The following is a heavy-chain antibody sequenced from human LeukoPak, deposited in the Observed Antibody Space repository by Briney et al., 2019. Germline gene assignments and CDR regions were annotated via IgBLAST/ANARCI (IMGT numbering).Heavy chain of an antibody. CDR3: ASDSPPDY. Sequence: GGSLRLSCAASEFTFSSYSMNWVRQAPGKGLEWVSSISSSSGYRYYADSVKGRFTISRDNAKNSLYLQMNSLRAEDTAVYYCASDSPPDYWGQGTLVTVSS. CDR2: ISSSSGYR. V-gene: IGHV3-21*01. J-gene: IGHJ4*02. CDR1: EFTFSSYS.